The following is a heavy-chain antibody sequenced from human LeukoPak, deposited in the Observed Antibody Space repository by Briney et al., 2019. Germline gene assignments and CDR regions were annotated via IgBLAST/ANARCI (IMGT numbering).Heavy chain of an antibody. D-gene: IGHD3-10*01. CDR3: ARHPMVRGVIIETDY. J-gene: IGHJ4*02. CDR1: GGSISSSSYY. CDR2: IYYSGST. Sequence: SETLSLTCTVSGGSISSSSYYWGWIRQPPGKGLEWIGSIYYSGSTYYNPSLKSRVTISVDTSKNQFSLKLSSVTAADTAVYYCARHPMVRGVIIETDYWGQGTLVTVST. V-gene: IGHV4-39*01.